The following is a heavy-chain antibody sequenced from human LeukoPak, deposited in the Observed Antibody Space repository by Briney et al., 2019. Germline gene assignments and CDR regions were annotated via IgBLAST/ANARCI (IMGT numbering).Heavy chain of an antibody. Sequence: GESLKISCKGSGYIFTSYWIGWVRQMPGKGLEGTVIIWPGDSDTRYSPSFQGQVTISADKSINTAYLQWSSLKASDTAMYYCARYYYDNSGSPPIDYWGQGTLVTVSS. V-gene: IGHV5-51*01. J-gene: IGHJ4*02. CDR3: ARYYYDNSGSPPIDY. D-gene: IGHD3-22*01. CDR2: IWPGDSDT. CDR1: GYIFTSYW.